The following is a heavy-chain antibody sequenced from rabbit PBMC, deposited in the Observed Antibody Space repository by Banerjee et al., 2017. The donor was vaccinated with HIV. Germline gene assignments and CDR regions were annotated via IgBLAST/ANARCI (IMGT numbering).Heavy chain of an antibody. CDR2: IYAGSGGST. CDR3: ARDNYDDYGSWDAFDP. D-gene: IGHD2-1*01. Sequence: QSLEESGGDLVKPGASLTLTCTASGFSFSRSYYMCWVRQAPGKGLEWIACIYAGSGGSTYYASWAKGRFTISKTSSTTVTLQMTSLTAADTATYFCARDNYDDYGSWDAFDPWGPGTLVTVS. V-gene: IGHV1S40*01. CDR1: GFSFSRSYY. J-gene: IGHJ2*01.